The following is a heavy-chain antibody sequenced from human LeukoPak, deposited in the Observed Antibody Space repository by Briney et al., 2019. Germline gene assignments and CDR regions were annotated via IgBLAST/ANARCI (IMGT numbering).Heavy chain of an antibody. Sequence: ASVKVSCKASGYTFTGYYMHWVRQAPGQGLEWMGWINPNSGGTNYAQKFQGRVTMTRDTSISTAYMELSRLRFDDTAVYYCARRVSLKVFYYYYYYMDVWGKGTTVTVSS. V-gene: IGHV1-2*02. CDR3: ARRVSLKVFYYYYYYMDV. CDR2: INPNSGGT. D-gene: IGHD2-8*01. CDR1: GYTFTGYY. J-gene: IGHJ6*03.